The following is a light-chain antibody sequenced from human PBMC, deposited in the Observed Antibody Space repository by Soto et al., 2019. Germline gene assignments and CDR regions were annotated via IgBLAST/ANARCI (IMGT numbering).Light chain of an antibody. CDR3: QTWASGVWV. CDR1: SGHSSYA. J-gene: IGLJ3*02. Sequence: QPVLTQSPSASASLGASVKLTCTLSSGHSSYAIAWHQQQPEKGPRYLMKLNSDGSHNQGDGIPDRFAGSSSGAERYLTISSLQPEDESDYFCQTWASGVWVFGGGTKVTVL. V-gene: IGLV4-69*01. CDR2: LNSDGSH.